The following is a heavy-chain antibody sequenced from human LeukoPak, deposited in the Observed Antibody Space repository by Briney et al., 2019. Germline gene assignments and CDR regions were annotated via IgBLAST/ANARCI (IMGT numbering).Heavy chain of an antibody. Sequence: SETLSLTCTVSGGSISSSSYYWGWIRQPPGKGLEWIGSIYYSGSTYYNPSLKSRVTISVDTSKNQFSLKLSPVTAADTAVYYCARLLGYCSGGSCYRYFDYWGQGTLVTVSS. J-gene: IGHJ4*02. CDR2: IYYSGST. CDR1: GGSISSSSYY. D-gene: IGHD2-15*01. V-gene: IGHV4-39*01. CDR3: ARLLGYCSGGSCYRYFDY.